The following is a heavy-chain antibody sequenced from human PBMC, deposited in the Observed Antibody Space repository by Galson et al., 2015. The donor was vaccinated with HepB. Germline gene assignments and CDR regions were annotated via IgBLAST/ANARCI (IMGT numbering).Heavy chain of an antibody. CDR3: ARGKGLRSGQWLALPPNYYYNGMDV. D-gene: IGHD6-19*01. J-gene: IGHJ6*02. CDR1: GFIVSTNY. CDR2: IYSSGDT. Sequence: SLRLSCAASGFIVSTNYMTWVRQAPGKGLEWVSIIYSSGDTYYADSVQGRFTISRDNSKNTLYLQMNSLRGEDKAVYYCARGKGLRSGQWLALPPNYYYNGMDVWGQGTTVTVSS. V-gene: IGHV3-53*01.